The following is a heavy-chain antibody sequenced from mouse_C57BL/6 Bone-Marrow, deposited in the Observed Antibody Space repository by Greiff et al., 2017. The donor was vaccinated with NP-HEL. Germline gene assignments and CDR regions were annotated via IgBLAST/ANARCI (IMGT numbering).Heavy chain of an antibody. CDR3: ARHERVEDAMDY. D-gene: IGHD1-1*01. J-gene: IGHJ4*01. CDR2: ISNGGGST. Sequence: EVNVVESGGGLVQPGGSLKLSCAASGFTFSDYYMYWVRQTPEKRLEWVAYISNGGGSTYYPDTVKGRFTISRDNAKNTLYLQMSRLKSEDTAMYYCARHERVEDAMDYWGQGTSVTVSS. CDR1: GFTFSDYY. V-gene: IGHV5-12*01.